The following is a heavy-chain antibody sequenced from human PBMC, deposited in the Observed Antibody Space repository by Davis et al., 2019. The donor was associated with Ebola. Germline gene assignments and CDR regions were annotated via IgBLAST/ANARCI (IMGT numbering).Heavy chain of an antibody. CDR2: IFYSGST. CDR1: SGSTSGYY. J-gene: IGHJ4*02. Sequence: SETLSLTCSVSSGSTSGYYWSWIRQPPGKGLEWIGFIFYSGSTTYNPSLKSRVAISIDTSKNQFSLKLTSVTAADTAVYYCARGALIAAAGTGKDFDYWGQGTLVTVSS. D-gene: IGHD6-13*01. V-gene: IGHV4-59*01. CDR3: ARGALIAAAGTGKDFDY.